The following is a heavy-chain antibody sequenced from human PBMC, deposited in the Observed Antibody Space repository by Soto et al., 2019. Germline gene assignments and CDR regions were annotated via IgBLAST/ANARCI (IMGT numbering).Heavy chain of an antibody. Sequence: ASVKVSCKASGYTFTSYGISWVRQAPGQGLEWMGWISAYNGNTNYAQKLQGRVTMTTDTSTSTAYMELRSLRSDDTAVYYCAKDERTGTTSDYWGQGTLVTVSS. CDR1: GYTFTSYG. CDR3: AKDERTGTTSDY. CDR2: ISAYNGNT. J-gene: IGHJ4*02. D-gene: IGHD1-7*01. V-gene: IGHV1-18*01.